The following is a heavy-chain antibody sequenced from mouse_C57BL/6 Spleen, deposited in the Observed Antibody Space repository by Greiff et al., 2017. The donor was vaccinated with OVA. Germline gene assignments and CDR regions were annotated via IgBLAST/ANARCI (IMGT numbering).Heavy chain of an antibody. CDR3: TRGYGDAMDY. CDR1: GYTFTSYW. J-gene: IGHJ4*01. D-gene: IGHD2-14*01. Sequence: VQLQQSGTVLARPGASVKMSCKTSGYTFTSYWMHWVKQRPGQGLEWIGAIYPGNSDTSYNQKFKGKAKLTAVTSASTAYMELSSQTNEDSAVYYCTRGYGDAMDYWGQGTSVTVSS. V-gene: IGHV1-5*01. CDR2: IYPGNSDT.